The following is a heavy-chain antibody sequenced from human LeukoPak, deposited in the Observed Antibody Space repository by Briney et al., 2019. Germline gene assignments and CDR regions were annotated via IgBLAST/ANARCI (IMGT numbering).Heavy chain of an antibody. D-gene: IGHD3-10*01. Sequence: SETLSLTCTVSGGSISSSSYYWGWIRQPPGKGLEWIGSIYYSGSTYYNPSLKSRVTISVDTSKNQFSLKLSSVTAADTAVYYCARPNYGSGIYFDYWGQGTLVTVSS. V-gene: IGHV4-39*01. J-gene: IGHJ4*02. CDR1: GGSISSSSYY. CDR2: IYYSGST. CDR3: ARPNYGSGIYFDY.